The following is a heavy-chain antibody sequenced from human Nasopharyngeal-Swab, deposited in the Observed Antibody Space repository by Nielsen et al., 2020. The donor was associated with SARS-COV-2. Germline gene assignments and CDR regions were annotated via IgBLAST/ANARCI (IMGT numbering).Heavy chain of an antibody. V-gene: IGHV3-11*04. D-gene: IGHD5-24*01. CDR3: ARVLDGYNGFDY. Sequence: GGSLRLSCVASGFTFSDYYMSWIRQAPGKGLEWVSYMSNSGSTIYYADSVKGRFTISRDNAKSSLYLQMNSLRAEDTAVYYCARVLDGYNGFDYWGQGTLVTVSS. CDR2: MSNSGSTI. CDR1: GFTFSDYY. J-gene: IGHJ4*02.